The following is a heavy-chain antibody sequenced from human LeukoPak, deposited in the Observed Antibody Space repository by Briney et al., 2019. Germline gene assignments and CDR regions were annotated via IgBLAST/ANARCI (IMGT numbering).Heavy chain of an antibody. CDR1: GFTFRDYA. J-gene: IGHJ4*02. CDR3: TRGVAISTSGWYDTFDY. CDR2: ISTDGSRI. V-gene: IGHV3-64*02. Sequence: PGGSLRLSCAASGFTFRDYAMYWVRQAPGKGLEYVSVISTDGSRIYYADSVKGRFTISRDNSKNTLYLQMGGLRAEDMAFYYCTRGVAISTSGWYDTFDYWGQGALVTVSS. D-gene: IGHD6-19*01.